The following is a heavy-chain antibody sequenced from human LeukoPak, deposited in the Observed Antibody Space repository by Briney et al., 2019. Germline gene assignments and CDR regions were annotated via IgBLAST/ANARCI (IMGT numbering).Heavy chain of an antibody. CDR2: ISWNTGR. CDR3: AKDMGYSGYDTPVSGAFDI. V-gene: IGHV3-9*01. Sequence: SLRLSCAASGFAFDNYARHWVRQAPRKGLEWVSGISWNTGRYADSVKGRFTISRDNAQNSLFLQMNSLRAEDTALYYCAKDMGYSGYDTPVSGAFDIWGQGTTVTVSS. J-gene: IGHJ3*02. D-gene: IGHD5-12*01. CDR1: GFAFDNYA.